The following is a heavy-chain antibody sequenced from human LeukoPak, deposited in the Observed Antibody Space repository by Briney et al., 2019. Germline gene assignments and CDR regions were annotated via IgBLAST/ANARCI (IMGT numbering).Heavy chain of an antibody. CDR1: GFSFSNFG. CDR2: ISYDGSNK. J-gene: IGHJ4*02. D-gene: IGHD3-22*01. Sequence: TGGSLRLSCAASGFSFSNFGMHWVRQAPGKGLEWVAVISYDGSNKYFAGSVKGRFTISRDNSKNTLYLQMNSLRAEDTAVYYCATQDGYDNSGHYGYWGQGTLVTVSS. V-gene: IGHV3-30*03. CDR3: ATQDGYDNSGHYGY.